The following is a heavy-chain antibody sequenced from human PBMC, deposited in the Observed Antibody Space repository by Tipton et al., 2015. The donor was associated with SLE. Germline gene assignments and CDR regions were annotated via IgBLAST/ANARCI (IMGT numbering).Heavy chain of an antibody. V-gene: IGHV3-30*04. CDR1: GFTFRSYA. CDR2: ISYDGSNK. CDR3: AVGVPGSYGGLLDY. J-gene: IGHJ4*02. Sequence: SLRLSCAASGFTFRSYAMHWVRQAPGKGLEWVAVISYDGSNKYYADSVKGRFTISRDNSKNTLYLQMNSLRAEDTAVYYCAVGVPGSYGGLLDYWGQGTLVTVSS. D-gene: IGHD1-26*01.